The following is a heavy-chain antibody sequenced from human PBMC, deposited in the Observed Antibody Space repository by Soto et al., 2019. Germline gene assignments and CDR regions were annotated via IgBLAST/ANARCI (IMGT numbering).Heavy chain of an antibody. V-gene: IGHV3-7*03. J-gene: IGHJ6*02. CDR2: IKQDGSEK. CDR3: AREREYSSSSGNYYYGMDV. CDR1: GFTFSSYW. D-gene: IGHD6-6*01. Sequence: GGSLRLSCAASGFTFSSYWMSWVRQAPGKGLEWVANIKQDGSEKYYVDSVKGRFTISRDDAKNSLYLQMNSLRAEDTAVYYCAREREYSSSSGNYYYGMDVWGQGTTVTVSS.